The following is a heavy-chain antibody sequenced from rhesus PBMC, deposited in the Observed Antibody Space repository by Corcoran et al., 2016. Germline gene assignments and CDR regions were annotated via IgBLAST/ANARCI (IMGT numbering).Heavy chain of an antibody. Sequence: QVQLQESGPGLVKPSETLSLTCAVSGGSFSSYWWSWIRKPPGKGLEWIGENHGNSGRTNYNPSLKRRVTISKDASNTHLSLKLNSVTVADMAVYYCAREGAGGQGANSLDVWGRGVLVPVSS. J-gene: IGHJ5-2*02. V-gene: IGHV4-80*01. CDR3: AREGAGGQGANSLDV. CDR2: NHGNSGRT. D-gene: IGHD6S26*01. CDR1: GGSFSSYW.